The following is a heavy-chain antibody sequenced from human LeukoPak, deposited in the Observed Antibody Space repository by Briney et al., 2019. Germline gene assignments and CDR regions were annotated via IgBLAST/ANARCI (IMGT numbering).Heavy chain of an antibody. J-gene: IGHJ3*02. CDR3: ARVVGSDCYDSSGCYYAFDI. V-gene: IGHV1-69*05. CDR1: GGTFSSYA. Sequence: ASVKVSCKASGGTFSSYAISWVRQAPGQGLEWMGRIIPIFGTANYAQKFQGRVTITTDESTRTAYMGLSSLRSEDTAVYYCARVVGSDCYDSSGCYYAFDIWGQGTMVTVSS. D-gene: IGHD3-22*01. CDR2: IIPIFGTA.